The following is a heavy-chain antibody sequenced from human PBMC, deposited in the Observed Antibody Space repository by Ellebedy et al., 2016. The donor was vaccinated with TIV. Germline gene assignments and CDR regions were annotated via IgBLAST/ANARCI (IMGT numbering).Heavy chain of an antibody. D-gene: IGHD7-27*01. CDR2: VTSDGSST. CDR1: GFTFSSYW. Sequence: LSLTCAASGFTFSSYWMHWVRQAPGKGLVWVSRVTSDGSSTTYADSVKGRFTISRDNSKNTLYLQMNSLRAEDTAVYYCARDLGPNWFDPWGQGTLVTVSS. V-gene: IGHV3-74*01. CDR3: ARDLGPNWFDP. J-gene: IGHJ5*02.